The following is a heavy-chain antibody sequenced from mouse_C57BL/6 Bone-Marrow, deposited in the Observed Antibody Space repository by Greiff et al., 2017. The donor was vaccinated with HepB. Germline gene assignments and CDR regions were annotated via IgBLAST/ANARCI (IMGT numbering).Heavy chain of an antibody. CDR1: GYTFTNYW. CDR2: IYPGGGYT. D-gene: IGHD3-1*01. J-gene: IGHJ2*01. Sequence: VQLVESGAELVRPGTSVKMSCKASGYTFTNYWIGWAKQRPGHGLEWIGDIYPGGGYTNYNEKFKGKATLTADKSSSTAYMQFSSLTSEDSAIYYCARSGTEYFDYWGQGTTLTVSS. CDR3: ARSGTEYFDY. V-gene: IGHV1-63*01.